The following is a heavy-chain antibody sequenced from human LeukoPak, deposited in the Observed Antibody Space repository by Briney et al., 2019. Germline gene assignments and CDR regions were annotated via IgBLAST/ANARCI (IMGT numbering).Heavy chain of an antibody. CDR2: IKSEVDGATR. CDR1: GFSVSNNY. D-gene: IGHD3-16*02. V-gene: IGHV3-15*01. J-gene: IGHJ4*02. CDR3: TTDIPFTSGGAIAY. Sequence: PGGSLRLSCAGSGFSVSNNYMSWARQAPGKGLEWVGRIKSEVDGATRDYAAPVRGRFTLSRDDSRNTLYLQMNSLKTEDTAFYYCTTDIPFTSGGAIAYWGQGTLVTVSS.